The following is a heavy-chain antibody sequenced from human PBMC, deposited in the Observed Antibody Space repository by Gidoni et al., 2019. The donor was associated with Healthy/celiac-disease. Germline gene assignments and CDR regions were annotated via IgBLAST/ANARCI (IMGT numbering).Heavy chain of an antibody. J-gene: IGHJ5*02. D-gene: IGHD3-22*01. CDR3: ARAPVNYYDSSGYIYSWFDP. V-gene: IGHV1-69*06. Sequence: QVQLVQSGAEVQQPGSSVKVSCKASGGTFSSYAISWVRQAPGQGLEWMGGIIPIFGTANYAQKFQGRVTITADKSTSTAYMELSSLRSEDTAVYYCARAPVNYYDSSGYIYSWFDPWGQGTLVTVSS. CDR1: GGTFSSYA. CDR2: IIPIFGTA.